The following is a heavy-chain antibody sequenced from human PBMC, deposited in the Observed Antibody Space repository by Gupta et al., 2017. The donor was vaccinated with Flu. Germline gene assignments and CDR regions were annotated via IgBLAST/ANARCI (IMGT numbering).Heavy chain of an antibody. V-gene: IGHV4-31*02. CDR3: ARAPYKEGYNFGWFDYWGQGTLVTVSSGWTLCHCDCYYYYGMDV. D-gene: IGHD5-18*01. J-gene: IGHJ6*02. CDR2: RGFMHYSDHYTEVA. CDR1: Y. Sequence: YWNWFRQHPGKGLEWIGYRGFMHYSDHYTEVANCNPSLESRVTISVDTSKNQFSLTLSSVTAADTARYYCARAPYKEGYNFGWFDYWGQGTLVTVSSGWTLCHCDCYYYYGMDVWGQGTTVTGSS.